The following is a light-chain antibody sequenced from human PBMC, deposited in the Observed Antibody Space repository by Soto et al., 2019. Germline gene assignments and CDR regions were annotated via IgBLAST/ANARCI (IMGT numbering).Light chain of an antibody. Sequence: DIAMTQSPLSLPVTPGEPASISCRSSQSLLHSNGYNYLDWYLQKSGQSPQLLIYLGSNWASGVPDRFSGSGSGTDFTLNISRLEAEDVGVYYCMQAFQTPPTFGRGTKVEIK. CDR3: MQAFQTPPT. CDR1: QSLLHSNGYNY. J-gene: IGKJ4*01. V-gene: IGKV2-28*01. CDR2: LGS.